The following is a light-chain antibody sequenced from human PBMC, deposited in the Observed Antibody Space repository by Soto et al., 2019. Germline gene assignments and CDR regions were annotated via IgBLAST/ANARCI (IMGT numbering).Light chain of an antibody. CDR3: QQYGSSGT. CDR2: DAS. V-gene: IGKV3-20*01. Sequence: EFVLTQSPGTLSLSPGERATLSCRASQTVRNNYLAWYQQKPGQAPRLLIYDASNRATGIPDRFSGSGSGTDFTLIISSLEPADFAVYYCQQYGSSGTFGQGTKVEIK. J-gene: IGKJ1*01. CDR1: QTVRNNY.